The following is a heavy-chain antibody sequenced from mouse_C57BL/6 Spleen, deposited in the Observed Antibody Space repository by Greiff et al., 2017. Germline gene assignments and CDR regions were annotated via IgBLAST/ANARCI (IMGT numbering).Heavy chain of an antibody. J-gene: IGHJ2*01. CDR1: GYSFTGDY. CDR2: INPSTGGT. D-gene: IGHD1-1*01. CDR3: ARGGDYYGSIDY. V-gene: IGHV1-42*01. Sequence: VQLQQSGPELVKPGASVKISCKASGYSFTGDYMNWVKQSPEKSLEWIGEINPSTGGTTYNQKFKAKATLTVDKSSSTAYKQLKSLTSEDSAVYYCARGGDYYGSIDYWGQGTTLTVSS.